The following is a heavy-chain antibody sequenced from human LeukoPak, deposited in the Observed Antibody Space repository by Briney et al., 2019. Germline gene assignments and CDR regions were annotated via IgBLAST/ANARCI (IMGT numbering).Heavy chain of an antibody. CDR3: AKGQYSSGWYVFDY. V-gene: IGHV3-9*03. Sequence: PGGSLRLSCAASGFTFDDYAMHWVRQAPGKGLEWVSGISWNSGSIGYADSVKGRFTISRDNAKNSLYLQMNSLRAEDMASYYCAKGQYSSGWYVFDYWGQGTLVTVSS. J-gene: IGHJ4*02. CDR1: GFTFDDYA. D-gene: IGHD6-19*01. CDR2: ISWNSGSI.